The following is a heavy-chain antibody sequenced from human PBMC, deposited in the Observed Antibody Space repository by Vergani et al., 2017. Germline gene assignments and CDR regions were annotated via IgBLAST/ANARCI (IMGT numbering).Heavy chain of an antibody. CDR3: ARDSGVSYSSSWYPHWYYYYYMDV. V-gene: IGHV3-11*01. D-gene: IGHD6-13*01. Sequence: QVQLVESGGGLVKPGGSLRLSCAASGFTFSDYYMSWIRQAPGKGLEWVSYISSSGSTIYYADSVKGRFTISRDNAKNSLYLQMNSLRAEDTAVYYCARDSGVSYSSSWYPHWYYYYYMDVWGKGTTVTVSS. CDR1: GFTFSDYY. CDR2: ISSSGSTI. J-gene: IGHJ6*03.